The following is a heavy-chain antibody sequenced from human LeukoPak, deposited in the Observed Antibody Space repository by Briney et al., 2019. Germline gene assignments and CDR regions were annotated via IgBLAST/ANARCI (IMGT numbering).Heavy chain of an antibody. CDR2: INHSGST. D-gene: IGHD4-17*01. V-gene: IGHV4-34*01. CDR1: GGSFSGYY. Sequence: PSETLSLTCAVYGGSFSGYYWSWIRQPPGKGLEWIGEINHSGSTNYNPSLKSRDTISVDTSKNQFSLKLSSVTAADTAVYYCARASYGDYIPTDYWGQGTLVTVSS. J-gene: IGHJ4*02. CDR3: ARASYGDYIPTDY.